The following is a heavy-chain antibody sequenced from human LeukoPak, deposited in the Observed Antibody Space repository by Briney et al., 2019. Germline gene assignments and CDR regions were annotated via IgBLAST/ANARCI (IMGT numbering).Heavy chain of an antibody. J-gene: IGHJ4*02. CDR2: ISGSGGST. Sequence: GGSLRLSCAASGFTFSSYAMSWVRQAPGKGLEWVSAISGSGGSTYYADSVKGRFTISRDNSKSTLYLQMNSLRAEDTAVYYCAKGGYCSSTSCYPIDYWGQGTLVTVSS. CDR3: AKGGYCSSTSCYPIDY. CDR1: GFTFSSYA. V-gene: IGHV3-23*01. D-gene: IGHD2-2*01.